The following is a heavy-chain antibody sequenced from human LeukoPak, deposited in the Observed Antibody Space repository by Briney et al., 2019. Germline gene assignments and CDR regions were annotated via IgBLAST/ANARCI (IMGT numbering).Heavy chain of an antibody. CDR2: MNPNSGNT. CDR1: GYTFTSYD. D-gene: IGHD5-18*01. J-gene: IGHJ4*02. V-gene: IGHV1-8*01. CDR3: ARALRGYSYAIGY. Sequence: ASVKVSCKASGYTFTSYDINWVRQATGQGLGWMGWMNPNSGNTGYAQKFRGRVTMTRNTSISTAYMELSSLRSEDTAVYYCARALRGYSYAIGYWGQGTLVTVSS.